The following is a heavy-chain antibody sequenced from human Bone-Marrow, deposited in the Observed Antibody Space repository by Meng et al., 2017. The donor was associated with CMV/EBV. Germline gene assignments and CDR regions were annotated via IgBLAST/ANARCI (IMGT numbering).Heavy chain of an antibody. CDR2: ISSSGSTI. Sequence: LSLTCAASGFTFRSYEMNWVRQAPGKGLEWLSYISSSGSTIYYADSVKGRFTVSRDNAKNSLYLQMNNLRAGDTAVYYCARDYNWLPDYWGQGTLVTFSS. CDR1: GFTFRSYE. CDR3: ARDYNWLPDY. V-gene: IGHV3-48*03. J-gene: IGHJ4*02. D-gene: IGHD1-20*01.